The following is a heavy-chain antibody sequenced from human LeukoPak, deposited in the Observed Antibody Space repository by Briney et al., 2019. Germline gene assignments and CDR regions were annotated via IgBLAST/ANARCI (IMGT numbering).Heavy chain of an antibody. J-gene: IGHJ6*02. CDR1: GFAFSDHY. D-gene: IGHD3-3*01. CDR3: AKAYQHFGVVPTSCDV. CDR2: IRKRTNSYST. Sequence: PGGSLRLSCAASGFAFSDHYMDWVRQAPEKGLEWVGRIRKRTNSYSTEYAASVKGRFTISKDNSKNTLYLQMNSLRAEDTAVYYCAKAYQHFGVVPTSCDVWGQGTTVTVSS. V-gene: IGHV3-72*01.